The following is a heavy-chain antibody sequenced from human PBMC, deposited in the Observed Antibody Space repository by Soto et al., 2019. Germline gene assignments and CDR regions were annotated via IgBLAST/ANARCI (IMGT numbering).Heavy chain of an antibody. CDR3: ARVSGSYYYGMDV. V-gene: IGHV4-4*02. Sequence: SETLSLTCAVSGGSISSSNWWSCVRQPRGKGLEWIGEIYHSGSTNYNPSLKSRVTISVDKSKNQFSLKLSSVTAADTAVYYCARVSGSYYYGMDVWGQGTTVTVSS. CDR2: IYHSGST. J-gene: IGHJ6*02. D-gene: IGHD1-26*01. CDR1: GGSISSSNW.